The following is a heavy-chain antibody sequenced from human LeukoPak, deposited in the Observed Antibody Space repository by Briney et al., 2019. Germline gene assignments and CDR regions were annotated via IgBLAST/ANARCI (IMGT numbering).Heavy chain of an antibody. Sequence: GGSQRLSFAASGLTCIRYAMSSGRQGPGNRLDGFSAITSGAGTTGYADSVKGRFTISRDNYKSTIYLQMNSLRAEDTAVYYCAKDLEQSYSGWSTSYDGWGQGTLVTVSS. D-gene: IGHD6-19*01. CDR1: GLTCIRYA. J-gene: IGHJ4*02. CDR2: ITSGAGTT. CDR3: AKDLEQSYSGWSTSYDG. V-gene: IGHV3-23*01.